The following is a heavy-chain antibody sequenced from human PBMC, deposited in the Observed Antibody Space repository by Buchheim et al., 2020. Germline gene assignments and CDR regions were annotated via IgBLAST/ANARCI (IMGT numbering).Heavy chain of an antibody. D-gene: IGHD4-17*01. CDR3: TRADDDGADFRH. CDR2: IGGSGTTI. Sequence: EVQLVESGGGLVQPGGSRRLSCVASGFTFSSYEMNWVRQAPGKGLEWVSYIGGSGTTIHYADSVKGRFTISRDNAQNSLYLQMKSLRAEDTAVYYCTRADDDGADFRHWGQGTL. CDR1: GFTFSSYE. J-gene: IGHJ1*01. V-gene: IGHV3-48*03.